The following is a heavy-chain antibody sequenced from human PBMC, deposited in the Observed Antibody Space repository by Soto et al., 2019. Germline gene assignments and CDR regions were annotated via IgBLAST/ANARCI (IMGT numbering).Heavy chain of an antibody. D-gene: IGHD5-12*01. Sequence: EAQLLESGGGLVQPGGSLRLFCAASGFTFSKSAMSWVRQAPGKGLEWVSGISGSGDCTYYADSVKGRFTISRDNSKNTLYLQMSSLGAEDTAVYFCAKGSGGYDSHLGDSWGQGTLVTVSS. V-gene: IGHV3-23*01. CDR2: ISGSGDCT. CDR3: AKGSGGYDSHLGDS. J-gene: IGHJ4*02. CDR1: GFTFSKSA.